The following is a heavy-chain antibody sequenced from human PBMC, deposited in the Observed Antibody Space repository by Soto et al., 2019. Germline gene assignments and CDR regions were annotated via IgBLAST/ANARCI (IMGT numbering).Heavy chain of an antibody. D-gene: IGHD1-1*01. CDR1: GGTFSSYA. CDR2: IIPIFGKP. CDR3: ARNNLQRGYYYHGMDV. J-gene: IGHJ6*02. Sequence: QVQLVQSGAEVKKPGSSVKVSCKASGGTFSSYAINWVRQAPGHGLEWMGGIIPIFGKPNYAQRFQGRVTITADESTGTAHMELSSLRSEDTAVYYCARNNLQRGYYYHGMDVWGQGTTVTVSS. V-gene: IGHV1-69*01.